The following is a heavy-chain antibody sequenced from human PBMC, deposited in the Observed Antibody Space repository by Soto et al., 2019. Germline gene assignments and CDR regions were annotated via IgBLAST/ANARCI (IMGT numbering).Heavy chain of an antibody. CDR3: FLRKLDY. Sequence: GGSLRLSCAASGFTFRNYWMSWVRQAPGKGLEWVANIKEDGSEKHYVDSVKGRFTISRDNAKNSLYLQMNSLRAEDTAVYYCFLRKLDYWGQGTLVTVSS. CDR1: GFTFRNYW. J-gene: IGHJ4*02. D-gene: IGHD4-17*01. CDR2: IKEDGSEK. V-gene: IGHV3-7*01.